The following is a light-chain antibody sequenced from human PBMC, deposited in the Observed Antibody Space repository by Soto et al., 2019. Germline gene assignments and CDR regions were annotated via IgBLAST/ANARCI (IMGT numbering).Light chain of an antibody. CDR2: EVS. CDR1: STDVGGYNY. Sequence: QSALTQPASVSGSPGQSIAISCTGTSTDVGGYNYVSWYQHHPGKAPKLMIYEVSNRPSGVSNRFSGAKSGNTAPLTISGLQAEDEADYYCSSYTSDSTLVFGGGTKLTVL. V-gene: IGLV2-14*01. J-gene: IGLJ3*02. CDR3: SSYTSDSTLV.